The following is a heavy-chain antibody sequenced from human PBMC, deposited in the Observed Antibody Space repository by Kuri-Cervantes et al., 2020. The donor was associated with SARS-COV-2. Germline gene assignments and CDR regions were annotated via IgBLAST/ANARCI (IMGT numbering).Heavy chain of an antibody. CDR3: ARAGVRVLIDLYSNPGFDY. Sequence: SETLSLTCAVYGGSFSGYYWSWIRQPPGEGLEWIGEINHSGSTNYNPSLKSRVTISVDTSKNQFSLKLSSVTAADTAVYYCARAGVRVLIDLYSNPGFDYWGQGTLVTVSS. CDR2: INHSGST. D-gene: IGHD4-11*01. J-gene: IGHJ4*02. CDR1: GGSFSGYY. V-gene: IGHV4-34*01.